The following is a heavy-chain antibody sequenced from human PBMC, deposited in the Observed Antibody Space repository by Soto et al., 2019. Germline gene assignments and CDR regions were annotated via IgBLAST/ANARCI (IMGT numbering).Heavy chain of an antibody. CDR3: AKDLYSGYDSPFDY. J-gene: IGHJ4*02. V-gene: IGHV3-23*01. CDR2: ISGSGGST. CDR1: GFTFSSYA. D-gene: IGHD5-12*01. Sequence: GGSLRLSCAASGFTFSSYAMSWVRQAPGKGLEWVSAISGSGGSTYYADSVRGRFTISRDNSKNTLYLQMNSLRAEDTAVYYCAKDLYSGYDSPFDYWGQGTLVTVSS.